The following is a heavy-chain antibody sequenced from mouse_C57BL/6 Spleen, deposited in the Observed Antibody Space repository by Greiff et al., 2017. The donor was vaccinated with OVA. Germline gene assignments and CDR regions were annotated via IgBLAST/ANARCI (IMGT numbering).Heavy chain of an antibody. CDR2: IRLKSDNYAT. CDR3: TEYDGYYAMDY. J-gene: IGHJ4*01. CDR1: GFTFSNYW. V-gene: IGHV6-3*01. Sequence: EVQRVESGGGLVQPGGSMKLSCVASGFTFSNYWMNWVRQSPEKGLEWVAQIRLKSDNYATHYAESVKGRFTISRDDSKSSVYLQMNNLRAEDTGIYYCTEYDGYYAMDYWGQGTSVTVSS. D-gene: IGHD2-3*01.